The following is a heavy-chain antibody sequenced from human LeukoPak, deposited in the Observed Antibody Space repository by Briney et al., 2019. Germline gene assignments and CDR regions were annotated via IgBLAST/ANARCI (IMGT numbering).Heavy chain of an antibody. J-gene: IGHJ3*02. V-gene: IGHV1-24*01. CDR2: FDPEDGET. D-gene: IGHD2-2*01. Sequence: GASVKVSCKVSGYTLTELSMHWVRQAPGKGLEWMGGFDPEDGETIYAQKFQGRVTMTEDTSTDTAYMELSSLRSEDTAVYYCASPIVVVPAAIAAFDIWGQGTMVTVSS. CDR1: GYTLTELS. CDR3: ASPIVVVPAAIAAFDI.